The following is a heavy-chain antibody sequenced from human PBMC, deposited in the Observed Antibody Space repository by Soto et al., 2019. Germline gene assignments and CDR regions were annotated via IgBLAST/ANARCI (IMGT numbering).Heavy chain of an antibody. Sequence: SGPTLGNPTQTLTLTCAFSGFSLSTGGMCVSWIRQPPGKALEWLALIDWDDTKYYSTSLKSRLTISKDTSKNQLALTMTNMGPVDTATYYCARTLVGATHISHTYVDCWGQGTLVTVSS. CDR2: IDWDDTK. J-gene: IGHJ4*02. D-gene: IGHD1-26*01. V-gene: IGHV2-70*01. CDR3: ARTLVGATHISHTYVDC. CDR1: GFSLSTGGMC.